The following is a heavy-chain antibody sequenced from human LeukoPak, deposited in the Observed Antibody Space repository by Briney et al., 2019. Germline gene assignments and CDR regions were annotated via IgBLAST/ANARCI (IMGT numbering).Heavy chain of an antibody. J-gene: IGHJ4*02. D-gene: IGHD3-10*01. V-gene: IGHV4-39*07. CDR3: ARGRRQYYGSGSYYNGGDFDY. Sequence: PSETLSLTCTVSGGSISGSSYYWGWIRQPPGKGLEWVGSIYCSGSTYYNPSLKSRVTISVDTSKNQFSLKLSSVTAADTAVYYCARGRRQYYGSGSYYNGGDFDYWGQGTLVTVSS. CDR2: IYCSGST. CDR1: GGSISGSSYY.